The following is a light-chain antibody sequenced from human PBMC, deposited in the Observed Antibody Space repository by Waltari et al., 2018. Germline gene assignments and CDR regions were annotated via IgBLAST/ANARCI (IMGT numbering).Light chain of an antibody. CDR3: QQYGSSPGYT. CDR2: GAS. Sequence: EIVLTQSPGTLSLSPGERATLSCRASQSVSSSYLAWYQQKPGQAPRLLIYGASSMATGIPDRFSGSGSGTDFTRTISRLEPEDFAVYYCQQYGSSPGYTFGQGTKLEIK. J-gene: IGKJ2*01. V-gene: IGKV3-20*01. CDR1: QSVSSSY.